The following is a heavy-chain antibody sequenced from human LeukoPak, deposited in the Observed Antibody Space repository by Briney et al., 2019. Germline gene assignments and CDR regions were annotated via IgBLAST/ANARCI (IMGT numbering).Heavy chain of an antibody. J-gene: IGHJ3*02. D-gene: IGHD4-17*01. CDR3: AGDTVTDAFDI. Sequence: SVKVSYKASGGTFSSYAISWVRQAPGQGLGWMGRIIPILGIANYAQKFQGRVTITADKSTSTAYMELSSLRSEDTAVYYCAGDTVTDAFDIWGQGTMVTVSS. V-gene: IGHV1-69*04. CDR2: IIPILGIA. CDR1: GGTFSSYA.